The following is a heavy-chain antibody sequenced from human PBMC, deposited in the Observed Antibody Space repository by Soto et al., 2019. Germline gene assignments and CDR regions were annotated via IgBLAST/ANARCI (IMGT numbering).Heavy chain of an antibody. V-gene: IGHV4-39*01. Sequence: QLQLQESGPGLVKPSETLSLTCTVSGGTITTRSDYWGWVRQPPGRGLEWIGNLHYSGSTYSNPSLRSRVTISVDTSKNQFSLKLSSITAADTALYYCARQSALYGMDVWGHGTTVIVSS. CDR2: LHYSGST. D-gene: IGHD6-25*01. J-gene: IGHJ6*02. CDR1: GGTITTRSDY. CDR3: ARQSALYGMDV.